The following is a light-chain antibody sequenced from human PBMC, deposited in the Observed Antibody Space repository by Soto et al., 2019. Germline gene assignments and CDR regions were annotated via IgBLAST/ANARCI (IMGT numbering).Light chain of an antibody. V-gene: IGLV4-69*01. Sequence: QLVLTQSPSASASLGESVTLTCTLSSGHSSYAIAWHQQQPEKGPRFLMKVASDGSHIKGDGIPARFSGSSSGAERYLTISSLQSEDEADYYCQTWGTCIWVFGGGTKLTVL. CDR1: SGHSSYA. CDR2: VASDGSH. CDR3: QTWGTCIWV. J-gene: IGLJ3*02.